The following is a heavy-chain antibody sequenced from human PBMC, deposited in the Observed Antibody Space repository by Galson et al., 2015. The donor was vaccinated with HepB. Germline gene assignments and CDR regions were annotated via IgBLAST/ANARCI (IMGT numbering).Heavy chain of an antibody. V-gene: IGHV3-33*06. D-gene: IGHD3-9*01. Sequence: LRLSCAASGFTFSSYGMHWVRQAPGKGLEWVAVIWYDGSNKYYADSVKGRFTISRDNSKNTLYLQMNSLRAEDTAVYYCAKEARVSQALRYFDWSLFKGDAFDIWGQGTMVTVSS. CDR1: GFTFSSYG. CDR3: AKEARVSQALRYFDWSLFKGDAFDI. J-gene: IGHJ3*02. CDR2: IWYDGSNK.